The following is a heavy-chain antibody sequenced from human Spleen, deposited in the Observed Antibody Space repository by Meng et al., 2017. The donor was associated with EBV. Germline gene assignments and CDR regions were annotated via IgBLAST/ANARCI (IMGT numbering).Heavy chain of an antibody. Sequence: QVQLVQSGAEAKKPGSSVKVSCKASGGTFSNYAIGWVRQATGQGLEWMGWMNPNSGKTGYTQKFQGRVTMTRNTSISTAYMELSTLTSEDTAVYYCARDVYASGSYRSDPWGQGTMVTVSS. CDR1: GGTFSNYA. D-gene: IGHD3-10*01. V-gene: IGHV1-8*02. J-gene: IGHJ5*02. CDR2: MNPNSGKT. CDR3: ARDVYASGSYRSDP.